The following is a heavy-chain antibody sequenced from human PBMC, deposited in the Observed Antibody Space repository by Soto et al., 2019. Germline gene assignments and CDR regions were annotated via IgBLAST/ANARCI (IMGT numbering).Heavy chain of an antibody. CDR2: IHNSGTT. Sequence: SETLSLTCTVSGASINTYYWAWIRQPPGKGLEWIGYIHNSGTTDYNPSLKSRVTMSVDTSKSQFSLKLSSVTAADTAVYYCARDYGAGSYGIDYWGQGTLVTVSS. CDR1: GASINTYY. D-gene: IGHD3-10*01. CDR3: ARDYGAGSYGIDY. V-gene: IGHV4-59*01. J-gene: IGHJ4*02.